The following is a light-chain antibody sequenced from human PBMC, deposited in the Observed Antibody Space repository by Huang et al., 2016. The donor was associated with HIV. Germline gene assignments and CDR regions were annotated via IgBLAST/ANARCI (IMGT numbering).Light chain of an antibody. J-gene: IGKJ4*02. CDR3: QQYNNWLLR. V-gene: IGKV3-15*01. CDR2: GSS. CDR1: RSVSSN. Sequence: IVMTQSPATLSVSPGERVTVSCRANRSVSSNLAWYQKRPGQAPRLLIYGSSTRAPGIPARFSGSGSATDFSLTISSLQSEDCALYYCQQYNNWLLRFGGVTRVDI.